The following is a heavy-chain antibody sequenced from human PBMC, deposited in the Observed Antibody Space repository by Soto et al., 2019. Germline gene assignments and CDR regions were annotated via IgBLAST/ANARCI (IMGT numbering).Heavy chain of an antibody. Sequence: SGESLKISCKGSGYSFTSYWISWVRQMPGKGLEWMGRIDPSDSYTNYSPSFQGHVTISADKSISTAYLQWSSLKASDTAMYYCARSAAGHYYYGMDVWGQGTTVTVSS. J-gene: IGHJ6*02. CDR3: ARSAAGHYYYGMDV. D-gene: IGHD6-13*01. V-gene: IGHV5-10-1*01. CDR2: IDPSDSYT. CDR1: GYSFTSYW.